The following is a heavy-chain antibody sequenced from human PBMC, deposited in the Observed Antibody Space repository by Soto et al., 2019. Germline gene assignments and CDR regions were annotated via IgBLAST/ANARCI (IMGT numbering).Heavy chain of an antibody. V-gene: IGHV1-69*13. D-gene: IGHD2-2*01. CDR2: IVPMNGSP. CDR1: GGMFYSSA. J-gene: IGHJ4*02. Sequence: ASVKVSCKASGGMFYSSAINWVRQAPGQGLEWMGGIVPMNGSPKYAQEFLGRVTISADASATTAYMDLSGLKSEDTAVYYCSFAPNWTYQMTRYCRRGTQVTVSS. CDR3: SFAPNWTYQMTRY.